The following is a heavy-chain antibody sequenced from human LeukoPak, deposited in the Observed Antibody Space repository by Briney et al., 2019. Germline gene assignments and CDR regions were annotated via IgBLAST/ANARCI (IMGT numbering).Heavy chain of an antibody. Sequence: SETLSLTCTLSGGAISTYYWSWIRQPPGKGLEWIGYIYHSGSTNYNPSLKSRVTISVDTSKNQFSLKLSSVTAADTAVYYCARGGGYASPIGYWGQGALVTVSS. J-gene: IGHJ4*02. CDR1: GGAISTYY. D-gene: IGHD5-12*01. V-gene: IGHV4-59*01. CDR2: IYHSGST. CDR3: ARGGGYASPIGY.